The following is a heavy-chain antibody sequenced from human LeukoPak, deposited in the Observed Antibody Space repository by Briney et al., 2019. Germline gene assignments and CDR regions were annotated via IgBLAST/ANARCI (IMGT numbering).Heavy chain of an antibody. CDR1: GGTFSSYA. CDR3: AREGKQWLANNWFDP. Sequence: SVTVSCKASGGTFSSYAISWVRQAPGQGLEWMGGIIPIFGTANYAQKFQGRVTITADESTSTAYMELSSLRSEDTAVYYCAREGKQWLANNWFDPWGQGTLVTVSS. CDR2: IIPIFGTA. J-gene: IGHJ5*02. D-gene: IGHD6-19*01. V-gene: IGHV1-69*13.